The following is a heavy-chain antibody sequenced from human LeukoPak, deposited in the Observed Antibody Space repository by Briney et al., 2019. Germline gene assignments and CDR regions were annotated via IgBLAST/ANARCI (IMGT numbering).Heavy chain of an antibody. D-gene: IGHD1-26*01. Sequence: SETLSLTCTVSGGSISSSSYYWGWIRQPPGKGLEWIGSIYYSGSTYYNPSLKSRVTISVDRSKNQFSLKLSSVIAADTGVYYCARSWWGGTYPLVFDSWGQGTLVTVSS. V-gene: IGHV4-39*07. J-gene: IGHJ4*02. CDR2: IYYSGST. CDR1: GGSISSSSYY. CDR3: ARSWWGGTYPLVFDS.